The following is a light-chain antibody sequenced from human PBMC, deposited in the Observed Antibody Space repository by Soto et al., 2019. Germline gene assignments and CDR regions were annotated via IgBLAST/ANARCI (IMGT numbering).Light chain of an antibody. CDR2: SNS. CDR3: AAGDDILKGVV. V-gene: IGLV1-44*01. Sequence: QSVLTQPPSASGAPGQRVTISCSGSNSNIGSNTVHWYQQLPGTAPKLLIYSNSQRPSGVPDRFSGSKSGTSASLSISGLKFEDEADYYCAAGDDILKGVVFGGGTKLTVL. J-gene: IGLJ2*01. CDR1: NSNIGSNT.